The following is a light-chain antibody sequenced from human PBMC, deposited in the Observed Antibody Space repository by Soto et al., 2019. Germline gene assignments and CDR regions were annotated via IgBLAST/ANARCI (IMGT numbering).Light chain of an antibody. Sequence: DIQMTQSPSSLSASVGDRVTITCRASQGIGRSVNWYQQKPGKAPKILIYVASSLQSGVPSRFSGRGSGTDFTLTISSVQPEDFANYYCQQSYSTPRTFGQGTKVEIK. CDR2: VAS. CDR3: QQSYSTPRT. V-gene: IGKV1-39*01. CDR1: QGIGRS. J-gene: IGKJ1*01.